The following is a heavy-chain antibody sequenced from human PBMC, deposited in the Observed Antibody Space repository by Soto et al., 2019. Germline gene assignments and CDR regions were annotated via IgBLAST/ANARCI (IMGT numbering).Heavy chain of an antibody. V-gene: IGHV1-2*04. CDR3: ARDRGGNYDILTGYDY. J-gene: IGHJ4*02. D-gene: IGHD3-9*01. CDR1: GYTFTGYY. Sequence: QVQLVQSGAEVKKPGASVKVSCKASGYTFTGYYMHWVRQAPGQGLEWMGWINPNSGGTNYAQKFQGWVTMPRETSISSADMELRRLRSDETAVYYCARDRGGNYDILTGYDYWGQGTLVTVSS. CDR2: INPNSGGT.